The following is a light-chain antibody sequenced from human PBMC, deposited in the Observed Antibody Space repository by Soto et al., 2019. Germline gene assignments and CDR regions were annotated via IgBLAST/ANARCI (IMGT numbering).Light chain of an antibody. V-gene: IGLV2-14*01. CDR1: SSDVGGSNY. CDR2: EVS. CDR3: SSYTSRSPLVV. Sequence: QSALTQPASVSGSPGQSITLSCTGTSSDVGGSNYVSWYQQHPGKAPKLMISEVSNRPSGVSNRFSGSKSGNTASLTISWLQAEAEAEYCCSSYTSRSPLVVFGGGTKLTVL. J-gene: IGLJ2*01.